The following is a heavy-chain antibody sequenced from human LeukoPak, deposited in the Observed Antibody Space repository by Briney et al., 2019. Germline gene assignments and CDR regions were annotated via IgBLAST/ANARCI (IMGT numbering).Heavy chain of an antibody. V-gene: IGHV1-18*01. Sequence: GASVKVSCKASGYTFSSYDINWVRQAPGQGLEWMGWISAYNGNTNYAQKLQGRVTMTTDTSTSTAYMELRSLRSDDTAVYYCARYIVGAPFDPWGQGTLVTVSS. CDR2: ISAYNGNT. CDR1: GYTFSSYD. J-gene: IGHJ5*02. CDR3: ARYIVGAPFDP. D-gene: IGHD1-26*01.